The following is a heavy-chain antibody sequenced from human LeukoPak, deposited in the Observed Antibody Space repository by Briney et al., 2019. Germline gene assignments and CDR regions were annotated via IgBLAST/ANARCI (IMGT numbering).Heavy chain of an antibody. V-gene: IGHV4-59*01. CDR3: ARDLPRRGYSYGYAPNYFDY. Sequence: SETLSLTCTVSGGSISSYYWSWIRQPPGKGLEWIGYIYYSGSTNYNPSLKSRVTISVDTSKNQFSLKLSSVTAADTAVYYCARDLPRRGYSYGYAPNYFDYWGQGTLVTVSS. CDR1: GGSISSYY. CDR2: IYYSGST. D-gene: IGHD5-18*01. J-gene: IGHJ4*02.